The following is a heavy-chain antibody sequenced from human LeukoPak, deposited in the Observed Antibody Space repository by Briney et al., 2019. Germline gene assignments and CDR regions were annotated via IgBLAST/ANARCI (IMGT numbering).Heavy chain of an antibody. J-gene: IGHJ5*02. CDR3: AKDGEDDGLWFGETRNNWFDP. CDR1: GGSISSSSYY. D-gene: IGHD3-10*01. CDR2: IYYSGST. Sequence: SETLSLTCAVYGGSISSSSYYWGWIRQPPGKGLEWIGSIYYSGSTYYNPSLKSRVTISVDTSKNQFSLKLSSVTAADTAVYYCAKDGEDDGLWFGETRNNWFDPWGQGTLVTVSS. V-gene: IGHV4-39*07.